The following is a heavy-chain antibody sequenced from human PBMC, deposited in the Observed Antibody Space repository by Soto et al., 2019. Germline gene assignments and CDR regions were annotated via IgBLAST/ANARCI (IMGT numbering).Heavy chain of an antibody. CDR3: ATDGGPMDV. D-gene: IGHD3-16*01. Sequence: HVQLVQSGAEEKKPGASVKVSCKASGYTFSSYAMHWVRQAPGQRLEWMGWINAGNGNRKYSQKFQGRVTITTDTSASTAYMELSSLRSEDTAVYYCATDGGPMDVWGQGTTVTVS. J-gene: IGHJ6*02. V-gene: IGHV1-3*05. CDR1: GYTFSSYA. CDR2: INAGNGNR.